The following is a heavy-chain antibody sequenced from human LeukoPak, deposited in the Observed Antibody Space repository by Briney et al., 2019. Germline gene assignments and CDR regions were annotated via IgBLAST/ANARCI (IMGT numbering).Heavy chain of an antibody. CDR3: ARRVTIIYYMDL. Sequence: SETLSLTCAVFDVSFSGYYWTWIRQFPGRGLEWIGGINDSGGTNYSPSLKSRVTISVDPSKNQFSMKLRSVTAGDTAVYYCARRVTIIYYMDLWGKGTTVTVSS. D-gene: IGHD3-3*01. V-gene: IGHV4-34*01. CDR1: DVSFSGYY. J-gene: IGHJ6*03. CDR2: INDSGGT.